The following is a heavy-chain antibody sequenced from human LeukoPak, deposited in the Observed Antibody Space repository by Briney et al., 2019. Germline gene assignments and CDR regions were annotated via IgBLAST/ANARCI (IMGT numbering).Heavy chain of an antibody. CDR1: GLSFSIES. Sequence: SGGSLRLSRAASGLSFSIESMSWVRLAPGKGLYWVSGISASGSSTYYADSVKGRFTISRDNSKNTLYLQMNSLRAEDTAVYYCAKDAAGPEYWGQGTLVTVSS. D-gene: IGHD6-13*01. CDR2: ISASGSST. CDR3: AKDAAGPEY. J-gene: IGHJ4*02. V-gene: IGHV3-23*01.